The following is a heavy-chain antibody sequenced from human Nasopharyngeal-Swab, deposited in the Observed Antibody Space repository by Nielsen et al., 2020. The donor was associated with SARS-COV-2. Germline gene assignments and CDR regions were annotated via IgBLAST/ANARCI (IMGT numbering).Heavy chain of an antibody. D-gene: IGHD3-3*01. CDR2: ISPNSGGT. Sequence: WVRQAPGQGLEWVGRISPNSGGTNFAQKFQGRVTMTRDTPINTAYMELTRLRSDDTAVYYCARAVYYDFWSGSKGGGVDYWGQGTLVTVSS. CDR3: ARAVYYDFWSGSKGGGVDY. J-gene: IGHJ4*02. V-gene: IGHV1-2*06.